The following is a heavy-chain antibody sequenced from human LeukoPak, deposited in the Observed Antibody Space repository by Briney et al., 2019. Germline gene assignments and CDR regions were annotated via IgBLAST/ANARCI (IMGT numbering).Heavy chain of an antibody. V-gene: IGHV4-59*12. J-gene: IGHJ4*02. CDR2: IYYSGST. CDR1: GASISSYY. Sequence: PSETLSLTCTVSGASISSYYWSWIRQPPGKGLEWIGYIYYSGSTNYSPSLKSRVTMSVDKSKNQFSLNLSSVTAADTAVYYCARGIADPYSFDSWGRGTLVTVSS. CDR3: ARGIADPYSFDS. D-gene: IGHD6-13*01.